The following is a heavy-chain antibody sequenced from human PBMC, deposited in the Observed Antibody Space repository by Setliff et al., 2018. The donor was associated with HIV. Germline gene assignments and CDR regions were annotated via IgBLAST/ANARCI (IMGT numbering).Heavy chain of an antibody. CDR3: ARNTRAGDFDY. D-gene: IGHD3-10*01. CDR1: GGSISRYF. V-gene: IGHV4-4*07. J-gene: IGHJ4*02. Sequence: PSETLSLTCTVSGGSISRYFWNWIRQPAGKGLEWIGQIHTTGSTNYNPSLKSQVTISVDTSKNQFSLRLTSVTAADTAVYYCARNTRAGDFDYWGQGTLVTVSS. CDR2: IHTTGST.